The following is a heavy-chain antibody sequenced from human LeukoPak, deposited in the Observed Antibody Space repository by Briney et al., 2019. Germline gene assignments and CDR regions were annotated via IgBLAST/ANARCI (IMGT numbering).Heavy chain of an antibody. J-gene: IGHJ4*02. D-gene: IGHD3-10*01. CDR3: ASHSISGSYYNLDY. CDR2: ISSSSGYT. V-gene: IGHV3-11*03. Sequence: GGSLRLSCAASGFTFSAYYMSWIRQAPGKGLEWVSYISSSSGYTNYADSVKGRFTISRDNAKNSLYLQMNSLRAEDTAVYYCASHSISGSYYNLDYWGQGTLVTVSS. CDR1: GFTFSAYY.